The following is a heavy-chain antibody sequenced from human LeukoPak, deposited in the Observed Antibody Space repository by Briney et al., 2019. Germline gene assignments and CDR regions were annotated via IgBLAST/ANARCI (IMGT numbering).Heavy chain of an antibody. CDR2: ISSSSSYI. CDR1: GFTFSSHS. D-gene: IGHD2-2*01. CDR3: AKDRIRYCSSTSCSASGFDY. V-gene: IGHV3-21*04. J-gene: IGHJ4*02. Sequence: PGGSLRLSCAASGFTFSSHSMNWVRQAPGKGLEWVSFISSSSSYIYYGDSVKGRFTISRDNSKNTLYLQMNSLRAEDTAVYYCAKDRIRYCSSTSCSASGFDYWGQGTLVTVSS.